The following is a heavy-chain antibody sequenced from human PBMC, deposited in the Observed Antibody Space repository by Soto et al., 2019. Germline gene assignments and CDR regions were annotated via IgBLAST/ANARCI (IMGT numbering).Heavy chain of an antibody. V-gene: IGHV4-38-2*02. J-gene: IGHJ4*02. CDR1: DYSIISGYY. CDR2: IYHSGST. D-gene: IGHD2-21*02. Sequence: SETLSLTCTVSDYSIISGYYWAWIRQPPGKGLEWFGNIYHSGSTYYNPSLKSRVTISVDTSKKQFSLKLTSVTAADTAVYYCARNNGGDFSLDSWGQGTLVTVSS. CDR3: ARNNGGDFSLDS.